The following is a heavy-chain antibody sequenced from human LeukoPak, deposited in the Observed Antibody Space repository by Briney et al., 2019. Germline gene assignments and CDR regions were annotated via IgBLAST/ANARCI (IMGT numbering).Heavy chain of an antibody. CDR1: GYTFTGYY. J-gene: IGHJ6*03. D-gene: IGHD2/OR15-2a*01. V-gene: IGHV1-2*02. CDR3: ARENYGNIDYYMDV. CDR2: INPNSGGT. Sequence: ASVKVSCKASGYTFTGYYMHWVRQAPGQGLEWMGWINPNSGGTNYAQKFQGRVTMTRDTSIGTAYMELSRLRSDDTAVYYCARENYGNIDYYMDVWGKGTTVTVSS.